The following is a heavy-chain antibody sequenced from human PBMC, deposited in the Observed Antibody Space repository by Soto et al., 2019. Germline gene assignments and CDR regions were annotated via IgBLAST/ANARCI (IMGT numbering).Heavy chain of an antibody. CDR3: AEDGDHIVVVPAASVFHYYMDV. J-gene: IGHJ6*03. V-gene: IGHV3-30*18. CDR1: GFTFSSYG. Sequence: GGSLRLSCAASGFTFSSYGMHWVRQAPGKGLEWVAVISYDGSNKYYADSVKGRFTISRDNSKNTLYLQMNSLRAGDTAVYYCAEDGDHIVVVPAASVFHYYMDVWGKGTTVTVSS. CDR2: ISYDGSNK. D-gene: IGHD2-2*01.